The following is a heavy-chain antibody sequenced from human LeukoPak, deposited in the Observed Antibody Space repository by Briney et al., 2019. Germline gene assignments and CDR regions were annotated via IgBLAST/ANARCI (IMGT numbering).Heavy chain of an antibody. CDR2: IYTSGST. CDR1: GGSISSYY. Sequence: PSETLSLTCTVSGGSISSYYWSWIRQPAGKGLEWIGRIYTSGSTNYNPSLKSRVTMSVDTSKNQFSLKLSSVTAADTAVYYCARGHCSSTSCFFEKDYYYYYMDVWGKGTTVTVSS. D-gene: IGHD2-2*01. CDR3: ARGHCSSTSCFFEKDYYYYYMDV. J-gene: IGHJ6*03. V-gene: IGHV4-4*07.